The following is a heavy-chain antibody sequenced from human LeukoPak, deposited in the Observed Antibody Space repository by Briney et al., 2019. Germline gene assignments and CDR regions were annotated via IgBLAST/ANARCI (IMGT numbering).Heavy chain of an antibody. D-gene: IGHD3-22*01. CDR2: IHPNTGGT. J-gene: IGHJ3*02. V-gene: IGHV1-2*02. CDR1: GYTFTGHY. Sequence: ASVKCSCKASGYTFTGHYIHWVRQAPGQGLEWMGWIHPNTGGTKYAQKFQGRVTMTRDTSSSTAYMELSSLRSADTAVYYCASEYKYDSSGANAFDIWGQGTMVTVSS. CDR3: ASEYKYDSSGANAFDI.